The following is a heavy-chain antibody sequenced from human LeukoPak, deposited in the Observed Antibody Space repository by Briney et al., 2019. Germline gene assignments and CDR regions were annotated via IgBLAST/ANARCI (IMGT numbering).Heavy chain of an antibody. D-gene: IGHD4-17*01. J-gene: IGHJ4*02. CDR1: GFTFSSYA. V-gene: IGHV3-64*01. CDR3: ARDYGDYPFDY. CDR2: ISSNGGST. Sequence: GGSLRLSCAASGFTFSSYAMHWVRQAPGKGLEYVSAISSNGGSTYYANSVKGRFTISRDNSKNTLYLQMGSLRAEDMAVYYCARDYGDYPFDYWGQGTLVTVSS.